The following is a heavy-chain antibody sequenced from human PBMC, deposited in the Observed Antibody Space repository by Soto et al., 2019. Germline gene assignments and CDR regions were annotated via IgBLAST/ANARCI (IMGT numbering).Heavy chain of an antibody. CDR1: EFTFSNYA. CDR3: AKDRHYDYYDSSGPIVYYYYYGMDV. V-gene: IGHV3-23*01. J-gene: IGHJ6*02. D-gene: IGHD3-22*01. Sequence: GGSLRLSCAASEFTFSNYAMSWVRQAPGKGLEWVSAISYGGGTTYYADSVKGRFTISRDNSKNTLYLQMNSLRAEDTAVYYCAKDRHYDYYDSSGPIVYYYYYGMDVWGQGTTVTVSS. CDR2: ISYGGGTT.